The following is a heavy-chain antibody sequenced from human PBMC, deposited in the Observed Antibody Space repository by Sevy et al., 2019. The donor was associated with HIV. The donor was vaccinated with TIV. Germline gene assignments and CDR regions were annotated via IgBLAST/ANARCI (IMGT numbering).Heavy chain of an antibody. V-gene: IGHV3-23*02. CDR1: GFTFNNYA. D-gene: IGHD3-10*01. J-gene: IGHJ4*02. CDR2: ISGSGGST. CDR3: AKDLYYYGSGPLDY. Sequence: GGSLRLSCAASGFTFNNYAMSWVRQAPGKGLEWVSAISGSGGSTSYEDSVKGRLTISIDNSKNTLYLQMNSLRVDDTSEYYCAKDLYYYGSGPLDYWGQGTLVTVSS.